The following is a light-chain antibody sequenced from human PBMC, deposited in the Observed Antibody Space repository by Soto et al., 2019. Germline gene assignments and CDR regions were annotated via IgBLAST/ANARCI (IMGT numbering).Light chain of an antibody. Sequence: QSVLTQPRSVSGSPGQSVTISCTGTSSDIGGYNYVSWYQQHPGKAPKLMIYTVTKRHSGVPDRFSDSKSDNTASLTISRLQADDEADYYCCSYAGRSSYVFGTGTKLTVL. J-gene: IGLJ1*01. CDR2: TVT. V-gene: IGLV2-11*01. CDR3: CSYAGRSSYV. CDR1: SSDIGGYNY.